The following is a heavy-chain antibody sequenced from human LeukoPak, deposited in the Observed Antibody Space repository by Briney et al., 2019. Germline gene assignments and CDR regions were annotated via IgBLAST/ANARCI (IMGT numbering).Heavy chain of an antibody. CDR1: GGSFSGYY. J-gene: IGHJ4*02. CDR2: INHSGST. V-gene: IGHV4-34*01. CDR3: ARGQSYYYDSSGYYYDDY. D-gene: IGHD3-22*01. Sequence: SETLSLTCAVYGGSFSGYYWSWIRQPPGKGLEWIGEINHSGSTNYNPSLKSRVTISVDTSKNQFSLKLSSVTAADTAVYYCARGQSYYYDSSGYYYDDYWGQGTLVTVSS.